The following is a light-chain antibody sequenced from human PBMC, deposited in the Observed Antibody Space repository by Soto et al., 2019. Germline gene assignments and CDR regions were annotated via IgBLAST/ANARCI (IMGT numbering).Light chain of an antibody. CDR1: TSDVGGYNL. CDR3: CSYASSSSYV. V-gene: IGLV2-23*01. Sequence: QSALAQPASVSGSPGQSITISCSGNTSDVGGYNLVSWYQQHTAEAPKLLNYEGTQRPSGVSSRFSGSKSGNTASLIITGLQAEDEADYYWCSYASSSSYVFGTGTKVTVL. J-gene: IGLJ1*01. CDR2: EGT.